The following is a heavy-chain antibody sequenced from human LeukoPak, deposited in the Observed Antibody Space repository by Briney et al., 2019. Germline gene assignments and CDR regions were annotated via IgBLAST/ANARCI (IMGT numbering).Heavy chain of an antibody. J-gene: IGHJ4*02. CDR3: AKGGLGESSLNNFDY. D-gene: IGHD3-16*02. CDR1: GFTFSSYA. V-gene: IGHV3-23*01. Sequence: GGSLRLSCAAPGFTFSSYAMNWVRQAPGKGLEWVSTITGSGGSTYYTDSVKGRFTISRDNSKNTLYLQMNSLRPEDTAVYYCAKGGLGESSLNNFDYWGQGTLVTVSS. CDR2: ITGSGGST.